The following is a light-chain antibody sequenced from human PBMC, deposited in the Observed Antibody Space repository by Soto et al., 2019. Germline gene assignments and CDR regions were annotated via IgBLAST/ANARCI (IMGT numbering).Light chain of an antibody. CDR3: SSYTSSSTLYV. V-gene: IGLV2-14*01. J-gene: IGLJ1*01. CDR1: TSDVGGYNY. Sequence: QSVLTQPASVSGSPGQSITISCTGTTSDVGGYNYVCWYQQHPGKAPKLMIYEVSNRPSGVSTRFSGSKSGNTASLTISGLQAEDEADYYCSSYTSSSTLYVFGTGTKATVL. CDR2: EVS.